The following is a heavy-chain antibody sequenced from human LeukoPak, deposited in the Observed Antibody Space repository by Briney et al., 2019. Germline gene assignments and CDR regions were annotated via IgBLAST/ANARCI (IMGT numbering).Heavy chain of an antibody. J-gene: IGHJ5*02. CDR3: AIDGYRGYHYHDWFDP. D-gene: IGHD5-12*01. V-gene: IGHV1-2*02. Sequence: ASGKASCKASRYTFTDYFMHWVRQAPGQGLEWMGWINPNNGETNYAQKFQGRVTMTSYTSISTAYMELSRLTSDDTAVYYPAIDGYRGYHYHDWFDPWGQGTLVTVSS. CDR2: INPNNGET. CDR1: RYTFTDYF.